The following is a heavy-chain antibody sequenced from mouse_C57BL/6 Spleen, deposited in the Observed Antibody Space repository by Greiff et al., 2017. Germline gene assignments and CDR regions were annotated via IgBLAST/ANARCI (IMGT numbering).Heavy chain of an antibody. J-gene: IGHJ4*01. CDR2: IWSGGST. V-gene: IGHV2-2*01. D-gene: IGHD2-1*01. CDR1: GFSLTSYG. Sequence: VKLMESGPGLVQPSQSLSITCTVSGFSLTSYGVHWVRQSPGKGLEWLGVIWSGGSTDYNAAFISRLSISKDNSKSQVFFKMNSLQADDTAIYYCARRGNQYYYAMDYWGQGTSVTVSS. CDR3: ARRGNQYYYAMDY.